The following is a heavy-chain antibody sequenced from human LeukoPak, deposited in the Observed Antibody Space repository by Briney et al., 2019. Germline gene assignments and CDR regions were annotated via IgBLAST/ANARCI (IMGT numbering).Heavy chain of an antibody. CDR1: GYTFTSYD. J-gene: IGHJ5*02. D-gene: IGHD2-15*01. CDR3: ARGEDIVVVVAATRNWFDP. Sequence: ASVKVSCKASGYTFTSYDINWVRQATGQGLEWMGWMNPNSGGTNYAQKFQGRVTMTRDTSISTAYMELSRLRSDDTAVYYCARGEDIVVVVAATRNWFDPWGQGTLVTVSS. V-gene: IGHV1-2*02. CDR2: MNPNSGGT.